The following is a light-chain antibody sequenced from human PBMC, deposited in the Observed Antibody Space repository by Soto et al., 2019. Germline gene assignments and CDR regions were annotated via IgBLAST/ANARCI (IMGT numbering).Light chain of an antibody. CDR1: SSDVGGYDY. J-gene: IGLJ1*01. CDR2: EVS. Sequence: QSALTQPASVSGFPGQSTTISCTGTSSDVGGYDYVSWYQLHPGKAPKLMVFEVSNRPSGVSYRFSGSKSGNTASLTISGHQAEDEADYFCSSYSSSTAYLFGTGTKVTVL. CDR3: SSYSSSTAYL. V-gene: IGLV2-14*01.